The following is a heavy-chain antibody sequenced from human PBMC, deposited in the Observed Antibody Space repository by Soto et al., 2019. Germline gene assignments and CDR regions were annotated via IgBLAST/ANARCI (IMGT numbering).Heavy chain of an antibody. CDR1: GVTFNKYA. D-gene: IGHD4-17*01. J-gene: IGHJ2*01. CDR3: AKGDYGGNSPYWYFDL. CDR2: ITGSGGLT. Sequence: EVQLLESGGGLVQPGGSLRLSCAVSGVTFNKYAMSWVRQPPGKGPAWVSAITGSGGLTYYADSLKGRFTVSRDNSKNILFLQMNRLRDEDTATYYCAKGDYGGNSPYWYFDLWGRGTLVIVSS. V-gene: IGHV3-23*01.